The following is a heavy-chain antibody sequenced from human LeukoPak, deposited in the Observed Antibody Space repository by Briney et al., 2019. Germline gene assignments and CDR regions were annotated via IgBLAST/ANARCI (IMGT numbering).Heavy chain of an antibody. D-gene: IGHD3-3*01. V-gene: IGHV3-23*01. CDR1: GFSFSSYA. Sequence: PGGSLRLSCAATGFSFSSYALSWVRQAPGKGLEWVSAISSGGSTYYADSVKGRFTISRDNSKNTLYLQMNSLRAEDTAVYYCAGHVLRFLEWLSTPFDYWGQGTLVTVSS. CDR3: AGHVLRFLEWLSTPFDY. CDR2: ISSGGST. J-gene: IGHJ4*02.